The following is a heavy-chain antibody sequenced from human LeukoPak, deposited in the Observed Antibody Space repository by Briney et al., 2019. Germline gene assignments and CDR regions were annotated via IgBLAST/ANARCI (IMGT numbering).Heavy chain of an antibody. V-gene: IGHV3-33*01. CDR2: IWYDGSNK. CDR1: GFTFSSYG. J-gene: IGHJ4*02. D-gene: IGHD3-22*01. Sequence: PGGSLRLSCAASGFTFSSYGMHWVRQAPGKGLEWVAVIWYDGSNKYYADSVKGRFTIPRDNSKNTLYLQMNSLRAEDTAVYYCARDKDYYDSSGLDYWGQGTLVTVSS. CDR3: ARDKDYYDSSGLDY.